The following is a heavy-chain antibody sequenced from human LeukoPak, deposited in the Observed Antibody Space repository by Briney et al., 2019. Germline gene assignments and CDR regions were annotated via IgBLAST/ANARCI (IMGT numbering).Heavy chain of an antibody. D-gene: IGHD6-13*01. Sequence: PGGSLTLSCAASGFTFSSYAMSWVRQAPGKGLEWVSAISGSGGSAYYADSVKGRFTISSDNSKNTQYQQMNSLRAEDTAVYYCAREGIPPAAAGAFDIWGQGTMVTVSS. V-gene: IGHV3-23*01. CDR1: GFTFSSYA. CDR2: ISGSGGSA. CDR3: AREGIPPAAAGAFDI. J-gene: IGHJ3*02.